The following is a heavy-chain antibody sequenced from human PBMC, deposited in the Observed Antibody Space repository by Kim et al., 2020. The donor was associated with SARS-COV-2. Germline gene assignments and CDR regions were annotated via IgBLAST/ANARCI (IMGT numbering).Heavy chain of an antibody. D-gene: IGHD6-13*01. CDR3: SIQSSSWYLYY. Sequence: SETLSLTCTVSGGSISSYYWSWIRQPPGKGLEWIGYIYYGGSTNYNPSLKSRVTISVDTSKNQFSLKLTSVTAADTAVYYFSIQSSSWYLYYWAKATLVT. CDR2: IYYGGST. V-gene: IGHV4-59*08. CDR1: GGSISSYY. J-gene: IGHJ4*02.